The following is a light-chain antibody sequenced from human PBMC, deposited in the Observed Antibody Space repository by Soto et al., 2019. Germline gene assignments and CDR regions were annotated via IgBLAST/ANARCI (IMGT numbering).Light chain of an antibody. V-gene: IGKV1-39*01. CDR3: QQSDVSPRT. J-gene: IGKJ1*01. CDR1: QSISSY. CDR2: DAT. Sequence: DIQMTQSPSSLSASVGDRVTITCRASQSISSYLNWYQQRPGKAPNLLIYDATRLHSGVPPRFSGSGYGTEFTLTITSLQLEDFATYYCQQSDVSPRTVGQGTKVEIK.